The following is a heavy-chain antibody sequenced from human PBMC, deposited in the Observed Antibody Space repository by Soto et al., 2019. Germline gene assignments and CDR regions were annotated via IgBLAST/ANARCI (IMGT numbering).Heavy chain of an antibody. CDR2: IRVRNGDT. CDR1: GYIFTSND. D-gene: IGHD3-10*01. J-gene: IGHJ4*02. Sequence: QVQFVQSGAEVKEPGDSVKVSCRASGYIFTSNDITWVRQAPGQGLEWMGWIRVRNGDTHYAPKFRGRVTVTRATSTSTAYMELRSLRPDDTAVYYCARESRTWVDGVIGPGDYWGQGTLVTVSS. V-gene: IGHV1-18*01. CDR3: ARESRTWVDGVIGPGDY.